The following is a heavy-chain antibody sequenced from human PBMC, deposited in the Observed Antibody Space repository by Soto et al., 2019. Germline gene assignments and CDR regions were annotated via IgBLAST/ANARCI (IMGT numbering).Heavy chain of an antibody. Sequence: FLRLSCAASGFTCSSYGTHWVRQAPGKGLEWVAVISYDGSNKYYADSVKGRFTISRDNSKNTLYLQMNSLRAEDTAVYYCAKDPSRRNFWSRYWPSWGQGSLVTVTS. V-gene: IGHV3-30*18. CDR3: AKDPSRRNFWSRYWPS. J-gene: IGHJ5*02. CDR1: GFTCSSYG. CDR2: ISYDGSNK. D-gene: IGHD3-3*01.